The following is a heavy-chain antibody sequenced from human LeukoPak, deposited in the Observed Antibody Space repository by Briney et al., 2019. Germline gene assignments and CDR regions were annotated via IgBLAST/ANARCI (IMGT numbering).Heavy chain of an antibody. CDR2: IGSGGTT. V-gene: IGHV3-23*01. D-gene: IGHD2/OR15-2a*01. CDR1: GFTFSAYA. J-gene: IGHJ4*02. CDR3: AKDRDFYYFDY. Sequence: GGSLRLSCTASGFTFSAYAMSWVRQVPVKGLEWVSSIGSGGTTYYPDSVKGRFTISRDNSKNTLFLQMHNLRADDTAVYYCAKDRDFYYFDYWGQGTLVTVSS.